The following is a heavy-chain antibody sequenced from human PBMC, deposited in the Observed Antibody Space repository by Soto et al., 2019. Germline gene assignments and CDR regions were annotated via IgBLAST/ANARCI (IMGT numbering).Heavy chain of an antibody. CDR1: GGSISSGGYY. D-gene: IGHD3-10*01. CDR2: IYYSGST. CDR3: ARELRFGEDYYGMDV. V-gene: IGHV4-31*03. J-gene: IGHJ6*02. Sequence: QVQLQESGPGLVKPSQALSLTCTVSGGSISSGGYYWSWIRQHPGKGLEWIGYIYYSGSTYYNPSLKSRVTISVDTSKNQFSLKLSSVTAADTAVYYCARELRFGEDYYGMDVWGQGTTVTVSS.